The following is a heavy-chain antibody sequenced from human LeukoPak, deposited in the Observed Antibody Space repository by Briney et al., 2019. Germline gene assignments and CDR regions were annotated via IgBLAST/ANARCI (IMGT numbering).Heavy chain of an antibody. CDR2: VFSSGNS. V-gene: IGHV4-4*07. D-gene: IGHD3-10*01. CDR3: ARGLPSGYYRNYFDS. Sequence: PSETLSLTCTVSGDSINNFYWSWIRQPAGKGLEWIGRVFSSGNSDYNSSLKSRVTISLDTSKNQFSLKLSSVTAADTAVYYCARGLPSGYYRNYFDSWGQGTLITVSS. CDR1: GDSINNFY. J-gene: IGHJ4*02.